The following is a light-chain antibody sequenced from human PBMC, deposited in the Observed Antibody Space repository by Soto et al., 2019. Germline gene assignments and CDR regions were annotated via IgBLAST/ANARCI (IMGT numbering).Light chain of an antibody. J-gene: IGLJ1*01. Sequence: QSVLTQPASVSGSPGQSITISCTGTSGDVGVYKFVSWYQQHPGKAPKLIIYEVSNRPSGVSSRFSGSMSGNTASLTISGLQAEDEADYYCCSYAGSYTYVFGTGTKVTVL. CDR2: EVS. CDR1: SGDVGVYKF. V-gene: IGLV2-14*01. CDR3: CSYAGSYTYV.